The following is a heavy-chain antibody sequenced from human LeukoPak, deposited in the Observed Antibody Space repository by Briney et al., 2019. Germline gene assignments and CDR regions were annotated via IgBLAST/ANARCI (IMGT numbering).Heavy chain of an antibody. CDR1: GFTFSSYW. V-gene: IGHV3-7*01. D-gene: IGHD3-22*01. CDR2: IKQDGSEK. Sequence: GGSLRLTCAASGFTFSSYWMNWVRQAPGKGLEWVGNIKQDGSEKYYVVSVKGRFPISRDNAKNSLYLQTNSLRAEDTAVYYCARPYDSSGYPFDYWGQGTLVTVSS. J-gene: IGHJ4*02. CDR3: ARPYDSSGYPFDY.